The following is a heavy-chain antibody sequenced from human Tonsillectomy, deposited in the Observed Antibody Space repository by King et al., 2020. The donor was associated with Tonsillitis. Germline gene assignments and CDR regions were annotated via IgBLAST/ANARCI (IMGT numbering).Heavy chain of an antibody. Sequence: VQLVESGGGLVQPGGSLRLSCAASGFTVSSNYMSWVRQDPGRGLEWVSVIYSGGSTYYEDSVKGRFTIFRHNSKKTLYLQMNSLRAEDTSVYYCARTGYCSSTSCPFPWFDPWGQGTLVPVSS. D-gene: IGHD2-2*01. J-gene: IGHJ5*02. CDR3: ARTGYCSSTSCPFPWFDP. CDR2: IYSGGST. V-gene: IGHV3-53*04. CDR1: GFTVSSNY.